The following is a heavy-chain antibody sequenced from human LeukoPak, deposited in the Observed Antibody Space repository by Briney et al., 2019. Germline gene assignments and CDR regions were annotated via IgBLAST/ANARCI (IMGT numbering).Heavy chain of an antibody. Sequence: SETLSLTCTVSGGSINSYWSWIRQPPAKGLQWMGYIFYSGSTNYNPSPKSRVTISVDTSKNQFSLKLSSVTAADTALYYCARGNSYYDSSGYFPWESFQHWGQGTLVTVSS. D-gene: IGHD3-22*01. CDR1: GGSINSY. J-gene: IGHJ1*01. CDR3: ARGNSYYDSSGYFPWESFQH. V-gene: IGHV4-59*01. CDR2: IFYSGST.